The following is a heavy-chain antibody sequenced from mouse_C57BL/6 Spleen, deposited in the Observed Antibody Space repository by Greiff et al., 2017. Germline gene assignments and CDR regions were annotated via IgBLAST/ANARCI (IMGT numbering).Heavy chain of an antibody. V-gene: IGHV1-50*01. CDR2: IDPSDSYT. CDR3: ASSGLLDY. D-gene: IGHD3-2*02. Sequence: QVQLQQPGAELVKPGASVKLSCKASGYTFTSYWMQWVKQRPGQGLEWIGEIDPSDSYTNYNQKFKGKATLTVDTSSSTAYMQLSSLTSEDSAVYYCASSGLLDYWGQGTTLPVSS. CDR1: GYTFTSYW. J-gene: IGHJ2*01.